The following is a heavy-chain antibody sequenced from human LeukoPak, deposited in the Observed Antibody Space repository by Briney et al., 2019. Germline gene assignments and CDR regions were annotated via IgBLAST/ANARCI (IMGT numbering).Heavy chain of an antibody. CDR1: GLTFSSYT. CDR3: ARGGTYSSSWYIGYFDY. D-gene: IGHD6-13*01. J-gene: IGHJ4*02. V-gene: IGHV3-21*01. Sequence: GGSLRLSCAASGLTFSSYTMNWVRQAPGKGLEWVSIISSGSSYIHYADSVKGRFTISRDNAKNSLYLQMNSLRAEDTAVYYCARGGTYSSSWYIGYFDYWGQGILVTASS. CDR2: ISSGSSYI.